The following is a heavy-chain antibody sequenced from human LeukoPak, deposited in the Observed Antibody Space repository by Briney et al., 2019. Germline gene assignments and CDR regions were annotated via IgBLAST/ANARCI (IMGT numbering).Heavy chain of an antibody. Sequence: SETLSLTCAVYGGSFSGFYWSWIRQPPGKGLEWIGEINHSGSTNYNSSLKSRVTISVDTSKNQFSLKLSSVTAADTAVYYCARLGITIFGVVSWFDPWGQGTLVTVSS. J-gene: IGHJ5*02. CDR1: GGSFSGFY. V-gene: IGHV4-34*01. D-gene: IGHD3-3*01. CDR3: ARLGITIFGVVSWFDP. CDR2: INHSGST.